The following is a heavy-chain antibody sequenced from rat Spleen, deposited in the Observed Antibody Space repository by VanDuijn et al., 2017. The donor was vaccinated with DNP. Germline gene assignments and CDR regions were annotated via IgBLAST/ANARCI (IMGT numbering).Heavy chain of an antibody. J-gene: IGHJ2*01. CDR2: IKAKSNNYAT. D-gene: IGHD1-12*02. CDR3: ATHTMMVIDY. CDR1: GFTFSTAW. Sequence: EVQVLESGGGLVQPGNSLKLSCATSGFTFSTAWMYWYRQFPEKRLEWVARIKAKSNNYATDYTESVKGRFTISRDDSKSSIYLQMDNLKEEDTAVYYCATHTMMVIDYWGQGVMVTVSS. V-gene: IGHV6-6*01.